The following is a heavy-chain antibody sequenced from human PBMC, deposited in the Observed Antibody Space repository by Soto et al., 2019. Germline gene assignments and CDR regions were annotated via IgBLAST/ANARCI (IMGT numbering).Heavy chain of an antibody. CDR2: IIPILGIA. CDR1: GGTFSSYT. D-gene: IGHD3-3*01. CDR3: ARDYEGVTIFQPNWFDP. Sequence: SVKVSCKASGGTFSSYTISWVRQAPGQGLEWMGRIIPILGIANYAQKFQGRVTITADKSTSTAYMELSSLRSEDTAVYYCARDYEGVTIFQPNWFDPWGQGSLVTVSS. J-gene: IGHJ5*02. V-gene: IGHV1-69*04.